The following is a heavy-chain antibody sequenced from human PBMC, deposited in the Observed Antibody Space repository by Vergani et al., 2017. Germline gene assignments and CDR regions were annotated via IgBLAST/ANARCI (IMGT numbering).Heavy chain of an antibody. CDR2: IKSDGRT. D-gene: IGHD2-15*01. J-gene: IGHJ4*01. CDR1: GFRVTTYY. Sequence: EVQLVESGGGLVKPGGSLRVSCSASGFRVTTYYMSWVRQAPGKGLEWVSVIKSDGRTSYAESVRGRFTISRETSRNAVYLQMNILRVEDTGVYYCTRSECSGTTCYGHYFDLWGHGILVTVSS. V-gene: IGHV3-66*02. CDR3: TRSECSGTTCYGHYFDL.